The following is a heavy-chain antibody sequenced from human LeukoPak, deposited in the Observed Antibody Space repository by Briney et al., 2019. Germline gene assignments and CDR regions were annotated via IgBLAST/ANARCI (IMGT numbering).Heavy chain of an antibody. Sequence: GRSLRLSCAASGFTFSSYWMSWVRQAPGKGLEWVANIKQDGSEKNYVDSVKGRFTISRDNPKNSLYLQMNSLRADDTAVYYCARGRYYGSGSYHFDYWGQGTLVTVSS. J-gene: IGHJ4*02. V-gene: IGHV3-7*01. CDR2: IKQDGSEK. CDR1: GFTFSSYW. D-gene: IGHD3-10*01. CDR3: ARGRYYGSGSYHFDY.